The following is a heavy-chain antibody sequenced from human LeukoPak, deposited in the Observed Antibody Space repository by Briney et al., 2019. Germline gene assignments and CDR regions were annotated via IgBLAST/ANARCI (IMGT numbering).Heavy chain of an antibody. J-gene: IGHJ4*02. CDR3: GRGMRDYYGLDY. Sequence: GGSLRLSCAASGFIFSSFWKHWVRQVPGKGLVWVSHTNSDGSTTDYADSVRGRFTISRDNAKNTLYLQMNRLTVEDTAVYYCGRGMRDYYGLDYWGQGILVTVSS. CDR1: GFIFSSFW. D-gene: IGHD3-10*01. CDR2: TNSDGSTT. V-gene: IGHV3-74*01.